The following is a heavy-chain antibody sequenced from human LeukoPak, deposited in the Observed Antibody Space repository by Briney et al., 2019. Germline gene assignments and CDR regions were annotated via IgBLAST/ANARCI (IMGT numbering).Heavy chain of an antibody. CDR3: ARGLSAAAGTQDSYQFDY. J-gene: IGHJ4*02. CDR1: GYTFTSYG. D-gene: IGHD6-13*01. Sequence: ASVKVSCKASGYTFTSYGISWVRQAPGQGLEWMGWISAYNGNTNYAQKLQGRVTMTTETSTTTAYMELRSLRSDDTAVYYCARGLSAAAGTQDSYQFDYWAREPWSPSPQ. CDR2: ISAYNGNT. V-gene: IGHV1-18*01.